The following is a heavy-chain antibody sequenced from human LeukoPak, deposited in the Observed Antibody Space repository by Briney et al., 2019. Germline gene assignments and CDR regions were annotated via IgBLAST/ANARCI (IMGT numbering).Heavy chain of an antibody. Sequence: GGSLRLSCTASGFTFGDYAMSWVRQAPGKGLEWVSSISGSGGSTYYADSVKGRFTISRDNSKNTLYLQMNSLRAEDTAVYYCARDGDSSGYYYGTFDYWGQGTLVTVSS. V-gene: IGHV3-23*01. CDR3: ARDGDSSGYYYGTFDY. J-gene: IGHJ4*02. D-gene: IGHD3-22*01. CDR1: GFTFGDYA. CDR2: ISGSGGST.